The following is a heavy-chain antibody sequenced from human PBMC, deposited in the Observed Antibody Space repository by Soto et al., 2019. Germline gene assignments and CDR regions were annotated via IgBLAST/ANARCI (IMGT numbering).Heavy chain of an antibody. CDR1: GFTVSSNY. Sequence: GGSLRLSCAASGFTVSSNYMSWVRQAPGKGLEWVSVIYSGSSTYYADSVKGRVTISRDNAKNTLYLQMNSLRAEDTAVYYCARAGTAEAVPFDYWGQGTLVTVSS. J-gene: IGHJ4*02. V-gene: IGHV3-53*01. CDR3: ARAGTAEAVPFDY. D-gene: IGHD6-19*01. CDR2: IYSGSST.